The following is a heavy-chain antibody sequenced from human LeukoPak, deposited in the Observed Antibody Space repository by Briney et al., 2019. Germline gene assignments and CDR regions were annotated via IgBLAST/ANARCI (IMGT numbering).Heavy chain of an antibody. CDR2: ISDNGVGT. V-gene: IGHV3-23*01. CDR3: AKSPRGYTYGHTEYYFDF. D-gene: IGHD5-18*01. CDR1: GFSFSNFA. Sequence: AGGSLRLSCAASGFSFSNFAIHWVRQAPGKGLEWVSAISDNGVGTYYADSVKGRFTISRDNSKNTLYLQMNSLRAEDTAVYYCAKSPRGYTYGHTEYYFDFWGQGTLVTVSS. J-gene: IGHJ4*02.